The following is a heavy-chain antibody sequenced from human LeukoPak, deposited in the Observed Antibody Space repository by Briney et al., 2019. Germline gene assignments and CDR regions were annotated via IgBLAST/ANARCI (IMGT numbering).Heavy chain of an antibody. Sequence: GRSLRLSCATSGFTLSSYGMHWVRQAPGKGLEWVAVIAHDGVTKYYTDSVKGRFTISRDNSRNTLYLQMNSLRPEDTAVYYCARDWGASNWYNWFDPWGQGTLVTVSS. J-gene: IGHJ5*02. CDR2: IAHDGVTK. D-gene: IGHD4-11*01. CDR3: ARDWGASNWYNWFDP. CDR1: GFTLSSYG. V-gene: IGHV3-30*19.